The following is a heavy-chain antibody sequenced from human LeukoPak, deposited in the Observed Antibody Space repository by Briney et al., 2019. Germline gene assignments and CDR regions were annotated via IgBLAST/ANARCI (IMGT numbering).Heavy chain of an antibody. J-gene: IGHJ4*02. V-gene: IGHV1-3*01. D-gene: IGHD6-19*01. Sequence: ASVKVSCKASGYTFTSYAMHWVRQAPGQRLEWMGWINAGNGNTKYSQKFQGRVTITRDISASTAYMELSSLRSEDTAVYYCARTYSSGWFHFDYWGQGTLVTVSS. CDR1: GYTFTSYA. CDR2: INAGNGNT. CDR3: ARTYSSGWFHFDY.